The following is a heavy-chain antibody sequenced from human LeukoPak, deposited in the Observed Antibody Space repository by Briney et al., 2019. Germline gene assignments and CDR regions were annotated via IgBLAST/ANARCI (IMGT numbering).Heavy chain of an antibody. CDR2: INPNSGGT. V-gene: IGHV1-2*02. Sequence: ASVKVSCKASGYTFTGYYMHWVRQAPGQGLEWMGWINPNSGGTNYAQKFQGRVTMTRDTSISTVYMELSRLRSDDTAVYYCARAGRAAAGIEYYYYYYYMDVWGKGTTVTVSS. CDR1: GYTFTGYY. CDR3: ARAGRAAAGIEYYYYYYYMDV. J-gene: IGHJ6*03. D-gene: IGHD6-13*01.